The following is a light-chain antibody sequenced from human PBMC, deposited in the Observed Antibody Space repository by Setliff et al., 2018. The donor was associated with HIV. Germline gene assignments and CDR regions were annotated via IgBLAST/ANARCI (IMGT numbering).Light chain of an antibody. CDR2: DVT. CDR1: SSDVGGYNY. J-gene: IGLJ1*01. V-gene: IGLV2-11*01. Sequence: QSVLAQPRSVSGSPGQSVTFSCTGSSSDVGGYNYVSWYQQHPGKAPKLMIYDVTKRPSGVPDRFSGSKSSNTASLTISGLQAEDEADYYCCSYAGSYTYIFGTGTKGTV. CDR3: CSYAGSYTYI.